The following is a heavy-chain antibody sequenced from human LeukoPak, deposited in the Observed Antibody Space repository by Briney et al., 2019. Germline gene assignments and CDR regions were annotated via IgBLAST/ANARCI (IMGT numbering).Heavy chain of an antibody. CDR3: AKNILGHL. J-gene: IGHJ1*01. CDR2: ISSSSTTI. V-gene: IGHV3-48*02. D-gene: IGHD1-26*01. CDR1: GFTFCISS. Sequence: GGSLRHSCADSGFTFCISSTNWVRQAPGKGLEWVSYISSSSTTIYYADSVKGRFTISRDNAKNSLYLQMNSLRDEDTAVYYCAKNILGHLWGQGTLVSVSS.